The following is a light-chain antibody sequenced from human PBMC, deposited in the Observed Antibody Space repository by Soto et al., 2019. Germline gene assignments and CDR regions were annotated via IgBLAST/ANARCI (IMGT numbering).Light chain of an antibody. CDR3: AAWDDRLNGFVV. CDR1: SSNIGSNT. J-gene: IGLJ2*01. V-gene: IGLV1-44*01. CDR2: SNN. Sequence: QSVLTQAPSASGTPGQRVTISCSGSSSNIGSNTVNWYQQVPGTAPKLLIYSNNQRPSGVPDRFSGSKSGTSASLAISGLQSEDEADYHCAAWDDRLNGFVVFGGGTKLTVL.